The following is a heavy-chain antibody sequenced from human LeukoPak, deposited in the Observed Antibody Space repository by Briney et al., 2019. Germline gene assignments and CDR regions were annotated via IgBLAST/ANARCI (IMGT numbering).Heavy chain of an antibody. J-gene: IGHJ4*02. Sequence: PGGSLRLSCAASGFTFSSYSMNWVRQAPAKGLEWVSSISSSSSYIYYADSVKGRFTISRDNAKNSLFLQVNSLRAEDTAVYYCARDGGIYYGSGSFPYYFDSWGQGTLVTVSS. CDR2: ISSSSSYI. V-gene: IGHV3-21*01. CDR3: ARDGGIYYGSGSFPYYFDS. D-gene: IGHD3-10*01. CDR1: GFTFSSYS.